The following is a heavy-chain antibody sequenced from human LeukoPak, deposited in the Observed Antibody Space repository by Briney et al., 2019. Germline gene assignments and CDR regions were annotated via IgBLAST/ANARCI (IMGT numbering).Heavy chain of an antibody. Sequence: PSETLSLTCTVSGGSISSYYWGWIRQPPGKGLEWIGSIYYSGSTYYNPSLKSRVTISVDTSKNQFSLKLSSVTAADTAVYYCARSGYYDSSGYFDYWGQGTLVTVSS. D-gene: IGHD3-22*01. J-gene: IGHJ4*02. CDR3: ARSGYYDSSGYFDY. CDR1: GGSISSYY. V-gene: IGHV4-39*07. CDR2: IYYSGST.